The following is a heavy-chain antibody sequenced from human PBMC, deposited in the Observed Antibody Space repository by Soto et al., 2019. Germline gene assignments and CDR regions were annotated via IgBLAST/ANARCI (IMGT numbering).Heavy chain of an antibody. V-gene: IGHV5-51*01. Sequence: LKISCKTSGYSFTSYWIGWLRQMPGKGMEWMGNIYPSDSDTRYSPSFQGQVTISADTSITTAYLPWSGLRASDTDMYFCARHLVGSTRGNFDYWGQGPLVIVSS. CDR2: IYPSDSDT. J-gene: IGHJ4*01. D-gene: IGHD1-26*01. CDR3: ARHLVGSTRGNFDY. CDR1: GYSFTSYW.